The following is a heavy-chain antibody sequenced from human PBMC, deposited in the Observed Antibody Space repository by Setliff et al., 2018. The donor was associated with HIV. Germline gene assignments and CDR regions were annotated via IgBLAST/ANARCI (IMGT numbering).Heavy chain of an antibody. D-gene: IGHD1-26*01. Sequence: SETLSLTCTVSGGSISSGSYYWNWIRQPPGKGLEWIGHIYSSGSAEYNPSLKSRVTMSVDASKSQVSLRLTSVTAADTAVYYCARHYQHSWVGVDYYFMDVWGKGTTVTVSS. V-gene: IGHV4-39*01. CDR3: ARHYQHSWVGVDYYFMDV. J-gene: IGHJ6*03. CDR1: GGSISSGSYY. CDR2: IYSSGSA.